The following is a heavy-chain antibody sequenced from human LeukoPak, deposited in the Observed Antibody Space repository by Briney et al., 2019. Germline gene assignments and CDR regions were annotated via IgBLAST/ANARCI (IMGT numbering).Heavy chain of an antibody. CDR1: GFTFSSYG. CDR2: IRYDGSNK. CDR3: AKSDVVPIVVVPAAPEYFQH. J-gene: IGHJ1*01. D-gene: IGHD2-2*01. V-gene: IGHV3-30*02. Sequence: GGSLRLSCAASGFTFSSYGMHWVRQAPGKGLEWVAFIRYDGSNKYYADSVKGRFTISRDNSKNTLYLQMNSLRAEDTAVYYCAKSDVVPIVVVPAAPEYFQHWGQGTLVTVSS.